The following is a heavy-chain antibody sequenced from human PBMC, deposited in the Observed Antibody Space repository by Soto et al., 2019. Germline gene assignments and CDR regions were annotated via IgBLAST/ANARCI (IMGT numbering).Heavy chain of an antibody. Sequence: GGSLRLSCAASGFTFSSYSMNWVRQAPGKGLEWVSSISSSSSYIYYADSVKGRFTISRDNAKNSLYLQMNSLRAEDTAVYYCARDASYSLWFGELSTSDYYYMDVWGKGTTVTVSS. CDR2: ISSSSSYI. V-gene: IGHV3-21*01. D-gene: IGHD3-10*01. J-gene: IGHJ6*03. CDR3: ARDASYSLWFGELSTSDYYYMDV. CDR1: GFTFSSYS.